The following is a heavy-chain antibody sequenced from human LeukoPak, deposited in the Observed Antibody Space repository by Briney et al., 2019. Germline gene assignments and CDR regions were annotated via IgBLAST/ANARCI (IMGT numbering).Heavy chain of an antibody. J-gene: IGHJ4*02. Sequence: SETLSLTCIVSGGSISSGSYYWSWIRQPAGKGLEWIGRIYTSGSTNYNPSLKSRVTISVDTSKNQFSLKLSSVTAADTAVYYCARGGAWEGSYDSSGYYYVTPLDYWGQGTLVTVSS. CDR1: GGSISSGSYY. D-gene: IGHD3-22*01. V-gene: IGHV4-61*02. CDR2: IYTSGST. CDR3: ARGGAWEGSYDSSGYYYVTPLDY.